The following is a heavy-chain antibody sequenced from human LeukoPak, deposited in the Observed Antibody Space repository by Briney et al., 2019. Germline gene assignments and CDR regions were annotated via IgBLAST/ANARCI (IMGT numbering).Heavy chain of an antibody. CDR3: AKDRSSGRGSLDM. Sequence: GGSLRLSCAASGFTFSSYGMHWVRQAPGKGLEWVAFIRYDGRNSYYGDSVKGRFTISRDNSKSTLYLQMNSLRPEDTAVYYCAKDRSSGRGSLDMWGQGTMVTVSS. J-gene: IGHJ3*02. CDR2: IRYDGRNS. V-gene: IGHV3-30*02. D-gene: IGHD6-19*01. CDR1: GFTFSSYG.